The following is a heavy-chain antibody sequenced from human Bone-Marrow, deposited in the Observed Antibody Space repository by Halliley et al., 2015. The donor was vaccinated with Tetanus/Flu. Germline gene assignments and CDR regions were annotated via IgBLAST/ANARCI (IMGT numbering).Heavy chain of an antibody. CDR2: ISGGGHVT. CDR1: DFTISSYS. J-gene: IGHJ4*02. Sequence: CAGSDFTISSYSMSWVRQAPGKGLEWVSTISGGGHVTSYADSVKGRFTISRDNSKNTLFLQMNSLRVEDTALYYCAKDQGRIWDHWGQGTLVTVSS. CDR3: AKDQGRIWDH. D-gene: IGHD2-21*01. V-gene: IGHV3-23*01.